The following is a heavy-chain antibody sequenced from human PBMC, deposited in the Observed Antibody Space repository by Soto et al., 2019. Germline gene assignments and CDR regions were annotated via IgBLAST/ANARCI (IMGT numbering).Heavy chain of an antibody. Sequence: SETLSLTCAVSGGSISSGGYSWSWIRQPPGKGLEWIGYIYHRGSTYYNPSLKSRVTISVDRSKNQFSLKLSSVTAADTAVYYCASYDSSGSHAFDIWGQGTMVTVSS. CDR2: IYHRGST. J-gene: IGHJ3*02. CDR1: GGSISSGGYS. D-gene: IGHD3-22*01. CDR3: ASYDSSGSHAFDI. V-gene: IGHV4-30-2*01.